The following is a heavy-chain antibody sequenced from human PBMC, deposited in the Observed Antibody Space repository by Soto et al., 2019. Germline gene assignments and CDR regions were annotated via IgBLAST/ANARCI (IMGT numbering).Heavy chain of an antibody. CDR2: VNPNDGST. V-gene: IGHV1-46*01. CDR3: ARGDYYGSSGPLDI. Sequence: QVQLVQSGAEVKQPGASVRVSCKASGYTFTRLHMRWVRQATGQGLEWMGIVNPNDGSTTYAQQFQGRITMTRDTSTRTVYMFLSSLRSEDTAMYYCARGDYYGSSGPLDIWGQGTMVTVAS. D-gene: IGHD3-10*01. J-gene: IGHJ3*02. CDR1: GYTFTRLH.